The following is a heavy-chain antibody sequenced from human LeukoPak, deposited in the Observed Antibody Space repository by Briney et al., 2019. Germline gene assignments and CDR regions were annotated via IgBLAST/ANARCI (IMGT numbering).Heavy chain of an antibody. CDR1: GGSFSGYY. J-gene: IGHJ6*03. Sequence: SETLSLTCAVYGGSFSGYYWSWIRQPPGKGLEWIGEINHSGSTNYNPSLKSRVTISVDTSKNQFSLKLSSVTAADTAVYYCARLSWKGMDVWDKGTTVTISS. CDR2: INHSGST. D-gene: IGHD3-16*02. CDR3: ARLSWKGMDV. V-gene: IGHV4-34*01.